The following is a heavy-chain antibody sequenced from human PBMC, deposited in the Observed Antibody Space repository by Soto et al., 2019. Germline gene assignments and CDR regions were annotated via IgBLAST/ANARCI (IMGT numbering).Heavy chain of an antibody. CDR1: GGNFSSYA. J-gene: IGHJ6*02. V-gene: IGHV1-69*01. CDR2: IIPISGTA. D-gene: IGHD2-2*01. Sequence: QVQLVQSGAEVKKPGSSVKVSCKASGGNFSSYAISWVRQAPGQGLDWMGGIIPISGTANYAQKFQGRVTITADESTSTAYMELSSLRSEDTAVYYCARSQGSSTSLEIYYYYYYGMDVWGQGTTVTVSS. CDR3: ARSQGSSTSLEIYYYYYYGMDV.